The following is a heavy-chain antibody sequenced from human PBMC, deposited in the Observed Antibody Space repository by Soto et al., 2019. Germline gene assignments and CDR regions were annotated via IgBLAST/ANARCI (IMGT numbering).Heavy chain of an antibody. CDR1: GGSINSSSYF. D-gene: IGHD6-19*01. CDR2: IYYSGST. V-gene: IGHV4-39*01. J-gene: IGHJ5*02. Sequence: SETLSLTCSVSGGSINSSSYFWGWVRQPPGKGLEWIGSIYYSGSTYYNPSLRSRVTISVDTSKNQFSLKLSSVTAADTAVFYRARHYSSGSRNWFDPWGQGTLVTVSS. CDR3: ARHYSSGSRNWFDP.